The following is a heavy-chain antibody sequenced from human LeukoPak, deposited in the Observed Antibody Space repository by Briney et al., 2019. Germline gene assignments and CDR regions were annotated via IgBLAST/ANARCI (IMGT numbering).Heavy chain of an antibody. Sequence: GGSLRLSCAASGFTFSSNSMSWVRQAPGKGLEWVSAISGSGGSTYYADSVKGRFTISRDNSKNTLYLQMNSLRAEDTAVYYCAKEGYRYGYAIDYWGQGTLVTVSS. J-gene: IGHJ4*02. V-gene: IGHV3-23*01. CDR1: GFTFSSNS. CDR3: AKEGYRYGYAIDY. CDR2: ISGSGGST. D-gene: IGHD5-18*01.